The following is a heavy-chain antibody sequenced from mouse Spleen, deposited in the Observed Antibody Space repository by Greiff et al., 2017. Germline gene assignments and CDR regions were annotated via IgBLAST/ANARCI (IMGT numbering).Heavy chain of an antibody. CDR2: IYPGSGST. CDR1: GYTFTSYW. V-gene: IGHV1-55*01. CDR3: ARTYYRYDAMDY. Sequence: QVQLQQPGAELVKPGASVKVSCKASGYTFTSYWITWVKQRPGQGLEWIGDIYPGSGSTNYNEKFKSKATLTVDTSSSTAYMQLSSLTSEDSAVYYCARTYYRYDAMDYWGQGTSVTVSS. D-gene: IGHD2-14*01. J-gene: IGHJ4*01.